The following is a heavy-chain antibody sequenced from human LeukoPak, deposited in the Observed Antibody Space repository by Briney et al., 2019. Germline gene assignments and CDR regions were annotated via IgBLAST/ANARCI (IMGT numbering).Heavy chain of an antibody. V-gene: IGHV4-59*08. Sequence: SETLSLTCTVSGGSISSYYWSWIRQPPGKGLEWIGYIYYSGSTNYNPSLKSRVTISVDTSKNQFSLKLSSVTAADTAVYYCARTPYVWGSYGVLWFDYWGQGTLVTVFS. CDR3: ARTPYVWGSYGVLWFDY. CDR2: IYYSGST. D-gene: IGHD3-16*01. CDR1: GGSISSYY. J-gene: IGHJ4*02.